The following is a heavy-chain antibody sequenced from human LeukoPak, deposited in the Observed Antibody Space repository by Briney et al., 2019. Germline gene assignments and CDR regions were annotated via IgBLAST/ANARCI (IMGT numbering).Heavy chain of an antibody. CDR2: IYYSGST. CDR1: GGSISSYY. Sequence: PSETLSLTCTVSGGSISSYYWSWIRQPPGKGLKWIGYIYYSGSTNYNPSLKSRVTISVDTSKNQFSLKLSSVTAADTAVYYCARDSDWYNAFDIWGQGTMVTVSS. J-gene: IGHJ3*02. CDR3: ARDSDWYNAFDI. D-gene: IGHD2-21*01. V-gene: IGHV4-59*01.